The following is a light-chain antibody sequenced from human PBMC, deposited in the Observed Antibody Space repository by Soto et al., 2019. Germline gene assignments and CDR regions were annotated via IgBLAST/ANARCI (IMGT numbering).Light chain of an antibody. V-gene: IGLV1-40*01. CDR2: DNT. CDR1: SSDIGAGYR. Sequence: QSVLTQPPSVSGAPGERVTISCTGSSSDIGAGYRVRWYQQVPGTAPKLLIYDNTNRPSGVPARFSGSKSGTSASLAISGLQAEDEADYYCCSYAGRYTPLYVFGNGTKVTVL. J-gene: IGLJ1*01. CDR3: CSYAGRYTPLYV.